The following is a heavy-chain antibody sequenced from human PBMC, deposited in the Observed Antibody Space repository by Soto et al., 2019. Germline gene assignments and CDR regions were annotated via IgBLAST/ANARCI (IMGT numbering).Heavy chain of an antibody. Sequence: EVQLVESGGGLAKPGGPLRLSCAASGFTFTRYSMNWVRQAPGKGLEWVSSISSTTNYIYYGDSMKGRFTISRDNAKNSLYLEMNSLRAEDTAVYYCARESEDLTSNFDYWGQGTLVTVSS. CDR2: ISSTTNYI. CDR1: GFTFTRYS. V-gene: IGHV3-21*06. CDR3: ARESEDLTSNFDY. J-gene: IGHJ4*02.